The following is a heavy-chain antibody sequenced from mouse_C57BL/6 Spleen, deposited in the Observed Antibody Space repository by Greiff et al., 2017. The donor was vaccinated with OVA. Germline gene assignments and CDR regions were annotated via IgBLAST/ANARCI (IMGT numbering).Heavy chain of an antibody. V-gene: IGHV1-52*01. D-gene: IGHD1-1*01. CDR2: IDPSDSET. Sequence: QVQLQQPGAELVRPGSSVKLSCKASGYTFPSYWMHWVKQRPIQGLEWIGNIDPSDSETHYTQKFKDKATLTVDKSSSTAYMQLSSLTSEDSAVYCGARGGRVVATRGAMDYWGQGTSVTVSS. J-gene: IGHJ4*01. CDR3: ARGGRVVATRGAMDY. CDR1: GYTFPSYW.